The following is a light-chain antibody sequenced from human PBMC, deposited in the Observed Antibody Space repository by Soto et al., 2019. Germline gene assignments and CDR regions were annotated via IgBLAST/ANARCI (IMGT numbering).Light chain of an antibody. CDR2: EIS. Sequence: QSLLPQPPSASGAAGQSVTMSCSGTSRDIGAYIYVSWYQQQPGKAPKLMISEISRLPSGVPERFSGSKSGNTASLTVSGLQADDEAHYYCSSYAVSNNFVFGTGTKVTVL. J-gene: IGLJ1*01. V-gene: IGLV2-8*01. CDR1: SRDIGAYIY. CDR3: SSYAVSNNFV.